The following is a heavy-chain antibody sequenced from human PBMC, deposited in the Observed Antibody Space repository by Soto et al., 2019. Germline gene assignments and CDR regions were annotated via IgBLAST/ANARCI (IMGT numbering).Heavy chain of an antibody. CDR3: VRDLLGSSFSDY. CDR2: INQGGSEQ. D-gene: IGHD3-16*01. V-gene: IGHV3-7*03. J-gene: IGHJ4*02. CDR1: GFIFRTFW. Sequence: GGSLRLSCTASGFIFRTFWMSWVRQAPGKGLEWVANINQGGSEQNYVESVKGRCTISRDNAKNSVFLEMDSLRSDDTAVYYCVRDLLGSSFSDYWGQGTLVTVSS.